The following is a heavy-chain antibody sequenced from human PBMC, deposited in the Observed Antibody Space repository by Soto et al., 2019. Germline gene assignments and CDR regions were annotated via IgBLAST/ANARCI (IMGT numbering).Heavy chain of an antibody. CDR3: AREAYSSSRDGPYFDY. CDR1: GYTFTSYY. Sequence: ASVKVSCKASGYTFTSYYMHWVRQAPGQGLEWMGIINPSGGSTSYAQKFQGRVTMTADESTSTAYMELSSLRSEDTAVYYCAREAYSSSRDGPYFDYWGQGTLVTGSS. D-gene: IGHD6-13*01. CDR2: INPSGGST. V-gene: IGHV1-46*01. J-gene: IGHJ4*02.